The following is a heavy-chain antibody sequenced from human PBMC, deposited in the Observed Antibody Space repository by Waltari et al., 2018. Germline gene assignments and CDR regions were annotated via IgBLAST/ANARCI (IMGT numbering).Heavy chain of an antibody. Sequence: QVQLQASGPGLVKPSETLSLICSVSGDSITNYYWGWVRQPPGNGLEWIGYISHSGSTRYNPSLKSRVTISVDTSKKQFSLRLDSVTAADTAIYYCARSYDFWSGYPLDYWGQGTLVTISS. CDR2: ISHSGST. V-gene: IGHV4-59*01. CDR1: GDSITNYY. D-gene: IGHD3-3*01. CDR3: ARSYDFWSGYPLDY. J-gene: IGHJ4*02.